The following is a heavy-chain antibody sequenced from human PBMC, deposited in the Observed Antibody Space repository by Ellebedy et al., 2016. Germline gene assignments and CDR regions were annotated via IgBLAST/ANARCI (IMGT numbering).Heavy chain of an antibody. CDR3: AKDLYPEQLVRYFDY. CDR2: VSSSGGST. CDR1: GFTFSSYA. D-gene: IGHD6-13*01. V-gene: IGHV3-23*01. Sequence: GGSLRLSCAASGFTFSSYAMSWVRQAPGKGLEWVSGVSSSGGSTYYTDSVKGRFTISRDNSKNMLYLQMNSLRVEDTAVYYCAKDLYPEQLVRYFDYWGQGTLVTVSS. J-gene: IGHJ4*02.